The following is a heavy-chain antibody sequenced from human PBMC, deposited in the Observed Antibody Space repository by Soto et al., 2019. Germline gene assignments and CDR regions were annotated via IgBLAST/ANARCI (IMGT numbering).Heavy chain of an antibody. CDR3: ARGVYLSLVRTGWFDP. CDR1: GTSMSGHF. D-gene: IGHD3-10*01. Sequence: QVQLHESGPGLVKASETLSLTCTVSGTSMSGHFWSWMRQPRGKGLEWIGYGYYSGSTLYNPSLKSRVTISLDTSKNHFSLRLNTVTSADTAVYYCARGVYLSLVRTGWFDPWGQGTLVTVSS. J-gene: IGHJ5*02. V-gene: IGHV4-59*11. CDR2: GYYSGST.